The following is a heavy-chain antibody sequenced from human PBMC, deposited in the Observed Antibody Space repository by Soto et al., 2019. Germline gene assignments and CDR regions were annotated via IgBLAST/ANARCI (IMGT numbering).Heavy chain of an antibody. J-gene: IGHJ4*02. CDR1: GGSISSGDYY. Sequence: QVQLQESGPGLVKPSQTLSLTCTVSGGSISSGDYYWSWIRQPPGKGLEWIGYIYYSGSTYYNPSLKSGVTISVGTSKNQFSLKLSSVTAADTAVYYSASNINGYIFYDHWGQGTLVTVSS. CDR2: IYYSGST. CDR3: ASNINGYIFYDH. V-gene: IGHV4-30-4*01. D-gene: IGHD6-13*01.